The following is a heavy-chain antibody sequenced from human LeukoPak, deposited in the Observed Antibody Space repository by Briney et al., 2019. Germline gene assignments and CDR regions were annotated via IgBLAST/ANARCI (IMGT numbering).Heavy chain of an antibody. CDR2: INHSGST. V-gene: IGHV4-34*01. CDR3: ARRFYYDSSGYYSLDY. Sequence: SETLSLTCAVYGESFSGYYWSWIRQPPGKGLEWIGEINHSGSTNYNPSLKSRVTISVDTSKNQFSLKLSSVTAADTAVYYCARRFYYDSSGYYSLDYWGQGTLVTVSS. J-gene: IGHJ4*02. D-gene: IGHD3-22*01. CDR1: GESFSGYY.